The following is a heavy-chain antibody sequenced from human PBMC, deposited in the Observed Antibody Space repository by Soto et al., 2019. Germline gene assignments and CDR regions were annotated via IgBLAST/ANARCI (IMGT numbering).Heavy chain of an antibody. CDR3: AKDRLSSGWGVRFDP. V-gene: IGHV3-23*01. D-gene: IGHD3-22*01. Sequence: EVQLLESGGGLVQPGGSLTLSCAASGFTFSSYAMSWVRQAPAKGLEWVSSISGRGSDTYYVDSVKGRFTISRDNSIDTLFLHLNSLRAEDAAVYYCAKDRLSSGWGVRFDPWGQGTLVIVSS. CDR1: GFTFSSYA. CDR2: ISGRGSDT. J-gene: IGHJ5*02.